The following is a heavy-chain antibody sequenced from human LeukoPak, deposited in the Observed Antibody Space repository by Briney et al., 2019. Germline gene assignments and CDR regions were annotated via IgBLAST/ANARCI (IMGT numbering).Heavy chain of an antibody. J-gene: IGHJ3*02. Sequence: GGSLRLSCAASGFTFSSYAMSWVRQAPGKGLEWVSAISSSGGSTYYADSVKGRFTISRDNSKNTLYLQMNSLRAEDTAVYYCAKDLYDSSGPPDAFDIWGQGTMVTVSS. V-gene: IGHV3-23*01. CDR1: GFTFSSYA. D-gene: IGHD3-22*01. CDR3: AKDLYDSSGPPDAFDI. CDR2: ISSSGGST.